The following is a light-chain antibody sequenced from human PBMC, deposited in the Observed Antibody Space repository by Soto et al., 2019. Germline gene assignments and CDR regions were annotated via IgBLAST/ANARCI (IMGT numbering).Light chain of an antibody. CDR2: NGS. Sequence: EIVLTQSPGTLSLSPGDRATLSCRASQSVRSGFLAWYQKKPGQAPRLLIFNGSSRADDIPNWFSGSGSGTDFTLTISRLGPEDFELYYCQEYGSSPPTFGQGTKVEIK. J-gene: IGKJ1*01. V-gene: IGKV3-20*01. CDR3: QEYGSSPPT. CDR1: QSVRSGF.